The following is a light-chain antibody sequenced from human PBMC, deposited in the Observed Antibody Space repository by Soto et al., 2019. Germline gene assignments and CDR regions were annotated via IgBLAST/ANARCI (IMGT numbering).Light chain of an antibody. CDR1: QNVRGN. J-gene: IGKJ4*01. CDR2: HAS. Sequence: EIVMTQSPATLSVSPGERATLSCRASQNVRGNLAWYQQKPGQAPRLLIYHASTRATGIPARFTGGGSGTEFTLTISSLQSEDFAVYYCQQYDNWPPVTFGGGTKVEIK. V-gene: IGKV3-15*01. CDR3: QQYDNWPPVT.